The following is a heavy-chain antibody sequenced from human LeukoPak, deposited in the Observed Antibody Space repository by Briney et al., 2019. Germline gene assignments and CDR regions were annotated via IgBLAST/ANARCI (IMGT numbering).Heavy chain of an antibody. V-gene: IGHV3-74*01. CDR2: INIDGGST. J-gene: IGHJ5*02. D-gene: IGHD5-12*01. Sequence: PGGSLRLSCAASGFTFSNYWMHWVRQAPGKGLVWVSRINIDGGSTNYADSVTGRFTISRDNAKNTLYLQMNSLRAEDTAVYYCARDLDGYRSGNGAWGQGTLVTVSS. CDR1: GFTFSNYW. CDR3: ARDLDGYRSGNGA.